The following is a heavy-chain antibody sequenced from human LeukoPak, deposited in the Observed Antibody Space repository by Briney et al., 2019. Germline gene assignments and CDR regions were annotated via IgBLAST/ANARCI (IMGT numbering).Heavy chain of an antibody. CDR1: GGSISSGSYY. CDR2: IYASGST. Sequence: SETLSLTCTVSGGSISSGSYYWSWIRQPAGKGLKWIGRIYASGSTNYNPSLKSRVTISVDTSKNQFSLKLSSVTAADTAVYYCARVPYYYGSGSYDAFDIWGQGTMVTVSS. D-gene: IGHD3-10*01. J-gene: IGHJ3*02. CDR3: ARVPYYYGSGSYDAFDI. V-gene: IGHV4-61*02.